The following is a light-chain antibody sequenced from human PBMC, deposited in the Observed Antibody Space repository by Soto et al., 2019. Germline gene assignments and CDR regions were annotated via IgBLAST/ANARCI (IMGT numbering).Light chain of an antibody. J-gene: IGKJ3*01. V-gene: IGKV3-20*01. Sequence: EIVLTQSPGTLSLSPGERATLSCRASQSVSSSYLAWYQQKPGQAPRLLIYGASSRATGIPDRFSGSGSGTDFTLTISRLEPEDFAVYYCQQYGSSLGTFGPGTKVDIE. CDR1: QSVSSSY. CDR3: QQYGSSLGT. CDR2: GAS.